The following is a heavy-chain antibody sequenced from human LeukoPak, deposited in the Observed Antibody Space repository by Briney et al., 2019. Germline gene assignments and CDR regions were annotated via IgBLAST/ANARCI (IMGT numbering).Heavy chain of an antibody. CDR3: ARDCGILEWPNFDY. D-gene: IGHD3-3*01. Sequence: SQTLSLTCAISGDSVSSNSAAWHWIRQSPSRGLEWLGRTYYRSKWYNDYAASVKSRITINPDTSKNQFSLQLNSVTPEDTAVYYCARDCGILEWPNFDYWGQGTLVTVSS. CDR1: GDSVSSNSAA. CDR2: TYYRSKWYN. V-gene: IGHV6-1*01. J-gene: IGHJ4*02.